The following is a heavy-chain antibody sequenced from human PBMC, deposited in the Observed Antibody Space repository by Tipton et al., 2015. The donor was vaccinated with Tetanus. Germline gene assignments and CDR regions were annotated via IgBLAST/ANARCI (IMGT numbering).Heavy chain of an antibody. Sequence: TLSLTCSVSGDSIKNYYWNWIRQTPGKGMEWIGYIYTVGNVGGLTYNPSLQSRVTVSVDTSKNQFALNVASLTAADTAVYYCARGFCGGVGCFRGGNWFDPWGPGTLVTVSS. D-gene: IGHD2-21*01. J-gene: IGHJ5*02. CDR3: ARGFCGGVGCFRGGNWFDP. CDR1: GDSIKNYY. V-gene: IGHV4-59*01. CDR2: IYTVGNVGGL.